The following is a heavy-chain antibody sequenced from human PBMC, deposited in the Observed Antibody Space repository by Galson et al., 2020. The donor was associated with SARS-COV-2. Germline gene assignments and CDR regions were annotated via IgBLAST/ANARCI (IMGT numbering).Heavy chain of an antibody. D-gene: IGHD2-2*01. V-gene: IGHV3-23*01. J-gene: IGHJ2*01. Sequence: GGSLRLSCEFSGFDFSTYDMSWVRQAPGKGLEWVAGISVSTGARVYADAGKGRFTISRDDSRNTLYLQMNRLRVDDTAVYYCPAPAARGWYYDEWGRGTLVTVSS. CDR3: PAPAARGWYYDE. CDR1: GFDFSTYD. CDR2: ISVSTGAR.